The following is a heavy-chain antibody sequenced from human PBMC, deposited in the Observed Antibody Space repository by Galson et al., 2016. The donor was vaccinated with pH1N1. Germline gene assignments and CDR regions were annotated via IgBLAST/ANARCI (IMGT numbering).Heavy chain of an antibody. J-gene: IGHJ4*02. CDR2: ISWNSGNL. Sequence: LRLSCAASGFTFEDYAMRWVRHVPGKGLEWVSGISWNSGNLDYADAVKGRFTISRDNAKNSLYLQMNSLRAEDTALYYCAKGRGGYTYGYIDYWGQGTLVTVSS. V-gene: IGHV3-9*01. CDR3: AKGRGGYTYGYIDY. D-gene: IGHD5-18*01. CDR1: GFTFEDYA.